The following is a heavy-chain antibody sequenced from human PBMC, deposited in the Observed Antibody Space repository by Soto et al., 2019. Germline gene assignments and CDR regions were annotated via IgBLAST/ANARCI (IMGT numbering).Heavy chain of an antibody. Sequence: EVQLVESGGGLVKPGGSLRLSCAASGFTFSNAWMSWVRQAPGKGLEWVGRIKSKTDGGTTDYAAPVKGRFTISRDDSKNTLYLQMNSLKTEDTAVYYCTTDLIAVAGTLGLDYYYYMDVWGKGTTVTVSS. V-gene: IGHV3-15*01. J-gene: IGHJ6*03. CDR1: GFTFSNAW. CDR3: TTDLIAVAGTLGLDYYYYMDV. D-gene: IGHD6-19*01. CDR2: IKSKTDGGTT.